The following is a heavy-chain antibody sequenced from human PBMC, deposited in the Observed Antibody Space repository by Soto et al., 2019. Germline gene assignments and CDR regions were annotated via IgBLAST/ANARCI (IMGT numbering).Heavy chain of an antibody. CDR2: ISGSGGST. CDR3: AKNWDTTFSSSSH. Sequence: EVQLLESGGGLVQAGGSLRLSCSASGFSFSTYAMSWVRQAPGKGLEWVSPISGSGGSTYYADSVKGRFTISRDNSKNTLYLQMNSLRAEDTAVYYCAKNWDTTFSSSSHWGQGTLVTVSS. CDR1: GFSFSTYA. V-gene: IGHV3-23*01. D-gene: IGHD6-6*01. J-gene: IGHJ4*02.